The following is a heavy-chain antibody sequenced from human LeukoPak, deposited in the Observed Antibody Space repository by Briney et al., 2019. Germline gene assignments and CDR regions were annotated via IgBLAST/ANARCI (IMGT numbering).Heavy chain of an antibody. V-gene: IGHV4-59*08. CDR2: IYYSGST. Sequence: SETLSLTCTVSGGSIRIYYCSWIRQPPGKGLEWVGYIYYSGSTSYNPSLKSRVTISVDTSKNQFSLKLSSVTAADTAVYYCARHFTGPGTYTPYFGMDVWGQGTTVTVSS. CDR3: ARHFTGPGTYTPYFGMDV. CDR1: GGSIRIYY. J-gene: IGHJ6*02. D-gene: IGHD3-16*01.